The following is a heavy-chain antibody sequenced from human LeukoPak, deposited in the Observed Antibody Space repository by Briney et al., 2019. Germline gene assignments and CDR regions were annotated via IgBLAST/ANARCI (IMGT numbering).Heavy chain of an antibody. Sequence: GGSLRLSCAASGFIFSTYWMSWVRQAPGKGLQWVANIKQDGSEQYYLDSVKGRFIISRDDAKSSMNLQMNRLRAEDTAVYYCARGDLLGLTTGHFDYWGQGTLVTVSS. V-gene: IGHV3-7*03. CDR3: ARGDLLGLTTGHFDY. CDR1: GFIFSTYW. D-gene: IGHD4-11*01. J-gene: IGHJ4*02. CDR2: IKQDGSEQ.